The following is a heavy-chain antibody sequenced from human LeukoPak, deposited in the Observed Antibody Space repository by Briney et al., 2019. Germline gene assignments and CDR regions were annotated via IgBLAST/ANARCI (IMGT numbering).Heavy chain of an antibody. CDR1: GFTFSSYG. V-gene: IGHV3-33*01. Sequence: GGSLRLSCAASGFTFSSYGMHWVRQAPGKGLEWVAVIWYDGSNKYYADSVKGRFTISRDNSKNTLYLQMNSLRAEDTAVYYCARDLSAYDSSGSDFQHWGQGTLVTVSS. J-gene: IGHJ1*01. CDR2: IWYDGSNK. CDR3: ARDLSAYDSSGSDFQH. D-gene: IGHD3-22*01.